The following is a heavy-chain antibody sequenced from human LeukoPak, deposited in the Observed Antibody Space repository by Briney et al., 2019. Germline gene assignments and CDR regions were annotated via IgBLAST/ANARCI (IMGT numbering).Heavy chain of an antibody. D-gene: IGHD1-26*01. CDR1: GFTFSRYD. V-gene: IGHV3-30*02. J-gene: IGHJ3*02. Sequence: GGSLRLSCAASGFTFSRYDMHWVRQAPGKGLEWVAFIRYDGTNKYYADSVRGRFTISRDNAKNSLYLQMNSLRAEDTAVYYCARGPKVGARRPGPRDAFDIWGQGTMVTVSS. CDR2: IRYDGTNK. CDR3: ARGPKVGARRPGPRDAFDI.